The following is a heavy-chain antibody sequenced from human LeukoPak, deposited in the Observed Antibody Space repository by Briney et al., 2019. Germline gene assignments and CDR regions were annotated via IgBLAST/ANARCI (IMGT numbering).Heavy chain of an antibody. CDR3: ARGGYDFWSGPSGGYFDY. CDR2: IYYSGST. CDR1: GGSISSSSYY. Sequence: PSETLSLTCTVSGGSISSSSYYWGWIRQPPGKGLEWIGYIYYSGSTNYNPSLKSRVTISVDTSKNQFSLKLSSVTAADTAVYYCARGGYDFWSGPSGGYFDYWGQGTLVTVSS. V-gene: IGHV4-61*05. J-gene: IGHJ4*02. D-gene: IGHD3-3*01.